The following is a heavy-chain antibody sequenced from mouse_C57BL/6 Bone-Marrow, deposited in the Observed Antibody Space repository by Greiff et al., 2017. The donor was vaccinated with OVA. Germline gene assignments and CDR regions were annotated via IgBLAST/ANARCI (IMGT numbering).Heavy chain of an antibody. CDR3: ARGPGSSYFDY. V-gene: IGHV1-76*01. J-gene: IGHJ2*01. CDR1: GYTFTDYY. D-gene: IGHD1-1*01. CDR2: IYPGSGNT. Sequence: QVQLKESGAELVRPGASVKLSCKASGYTFTDYYINWVKQRPGQGLEWIARIYPGSGNTSYNEKFQGKATLTAEKSSSTAYMQLSSLTSEDSAVYFCARGPGSSYFDYWGQGTTLTVSS.